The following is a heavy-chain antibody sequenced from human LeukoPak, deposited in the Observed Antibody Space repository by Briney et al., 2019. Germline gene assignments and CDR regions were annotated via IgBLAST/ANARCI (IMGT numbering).Heavy chain of an antibody. Sequence: SETLSLTCTVSGGSISSSSYYWGWIRQPPGKGLEWIGNIYYSGSTYYNPSLKSRVTISVDTSKNQFSLKLSSVTAADTAVYHCARRGRVEYSSSSCAFDIWGQGTMVTVSS. CDR1: GGSISSSSYY. CDR3: ARRGRVEYSSSSCAFDI. J-gene: IGHJ3*02. CDR2: IYYSGST. D-gene: IGHD6-6*01. V-gene: IGHV4-39*01.